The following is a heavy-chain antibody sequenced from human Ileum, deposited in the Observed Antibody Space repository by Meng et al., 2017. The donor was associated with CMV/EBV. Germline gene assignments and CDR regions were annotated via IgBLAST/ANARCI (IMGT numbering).Heavy chain of an antibody. CDR3: ARDSGADMVATGDFDF. D-gene: IGHD5-12*01. V-gene: IGHV3-66*02. CDR1: GFTVSDNY. J-gene: IGHJ4*02. CDR2: IYSGGTT. Sequence: GGSLRLSCAVSGFTVSDNYMGWVRQAPGKGLEWVSGIYSGGTTFYADSVKGRFTISRDNGKNTLFLQMNSLRPEDTAVYYCARDSGADMVATGDFDFWGQGTLV.